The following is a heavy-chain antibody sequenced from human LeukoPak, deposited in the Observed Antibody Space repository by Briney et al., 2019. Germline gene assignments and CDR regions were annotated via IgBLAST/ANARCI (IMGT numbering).Heavy chain of an antibody. CDR1: GGSISSGDYY. J-gene: IGHJ1*01. D-gene: IGHD5-12*01. CDR2: IYYSGST. Sequence: PSETLSLTCTVSGGSISSGDYYWSWIRQPPGKGLEWIGYIYYSGSTYYNPSLKSRVTISVDTSKNQFSLKLSSVTAADTAVYYCARQDLGYDDPSYFQHWGQGTLVTVSS. CDR3: ARQDLGYDDPSYFQH. V-gene: IGHV4-30-4*01.